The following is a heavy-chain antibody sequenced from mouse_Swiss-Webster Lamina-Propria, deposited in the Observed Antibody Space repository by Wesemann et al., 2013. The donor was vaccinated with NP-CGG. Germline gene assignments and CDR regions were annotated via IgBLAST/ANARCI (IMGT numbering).Heavy chain of an antibody. D-gene: IGHD2-3*01. Sequence: QVQLQQSGAELMKPGASVKISCKATGYTFSSYWIEWVKQRPGHGLEWIGEILPGSGSTNYNEKFKGKATFTADTSSNTAYMQLSSLTSEDSAVYYCARGLLRPWYFDVWGAGDHGSPSPQ. CDR2: ILPGSGST. J-gene: IGHJ1*01. CDR3: ARGLLRPWYFDV. CDR1: GYTFSSYW. V-gene: IGHV1-9*01.